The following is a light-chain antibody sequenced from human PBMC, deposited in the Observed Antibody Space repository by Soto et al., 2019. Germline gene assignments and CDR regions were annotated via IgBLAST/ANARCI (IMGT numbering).Light chain of an antibody. J-gene: IGKJ5*01. CDR1: QSISSY. CDR3: QQSYSTPRS. Sequence: DIQMTQSPSSLSASLGDRATTTCGASQSISSYLNWYQQKPGKAPKLLIYAASSLQSGVPSRFSGSGSGTDFTLTTSSLQPEDFATYYCQQSYSTPRSFGQGTRLEIK. CDR2: AAS. V-gene: IGKV1-39*01.